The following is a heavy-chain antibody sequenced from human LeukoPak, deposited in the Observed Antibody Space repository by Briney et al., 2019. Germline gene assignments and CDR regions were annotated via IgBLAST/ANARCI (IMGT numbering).Heavy chain of an antibody. CDR2: VNAGNTNS. V-gene: IGHV1-3*01. J-gene: IGHJ4*02. D-gene: IGHD5-24*01. CDR3: AMSVEMAAIPSFGY. CDR1: GYMFTPHH. Sequence: ASVKVSCKTSGYMFTPHHIHWMRQAPGQRPEWLGWVNAGNTNSEYSQKFQGRIIITRDTSASTAYMELSSLRSEDTAVYYCAMSVEMAAIPSFGYWGQGTLVTVSS.